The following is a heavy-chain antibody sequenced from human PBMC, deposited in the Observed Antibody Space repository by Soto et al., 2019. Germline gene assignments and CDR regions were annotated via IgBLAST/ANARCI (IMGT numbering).Heavy chain of an antibody. V-gene: IGHV1-2*04. CDR2: INPNSGGT. CDR3: ARDLADLNYYGSRAAFDI. D-gene: IGHD3-10*01. CDR1: GYTFTGYY. Sequence: ASVKVSCKASGYTFTGYYMHWVRQAPGQGLEWMGWINPNSGGTNYAQKFQGWVTMTRDTSISTVYMELSRLRSDDTAVYYCARDLADLNYYGSRAAFDIWGQGTMVTVSS. J-gene: IGHJ3*02.